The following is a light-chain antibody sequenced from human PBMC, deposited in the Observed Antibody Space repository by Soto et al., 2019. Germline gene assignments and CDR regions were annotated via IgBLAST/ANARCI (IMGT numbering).Light chain of an antibody. CDR3: QQYNNWPPWT. V-gene: IGKV3-15*01. Sequence: EIVMTQSPATLSVSPGERATLSCRASQSVSSNLAWYQQKPDQAPRLLIYGASTRATGLPARFSGSGSGTDFTLTISSLQSEDFAVYYCQQYNNWPPWTFGQGTKVEIK. J-gene: IGKJ1*01. CDR1: QSVSSN. CDR2: GAS.